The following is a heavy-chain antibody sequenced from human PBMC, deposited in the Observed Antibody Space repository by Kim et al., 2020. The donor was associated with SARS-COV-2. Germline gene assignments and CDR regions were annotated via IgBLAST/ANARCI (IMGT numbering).Heavy chain of an antibody. Sequence: ASVKVSCKVSGYTLTELSMHWVRQAPGKGLEWMGGFDPEDGETIYAQKFQGRVTMTEDTSTDTAYMELSSLRSEDTAVYYCATEIRGGSSWYHDAFDIWGQGTMVTVSS. V-gene: IGHV1-24*01. D-gene: IGHD6-13*01. CDR3: ATEIRGGSSWYHDAFDI. CDR1: GYTLTELS. J-gene: IGHJ3*02. CDR2: FDPEDGET.